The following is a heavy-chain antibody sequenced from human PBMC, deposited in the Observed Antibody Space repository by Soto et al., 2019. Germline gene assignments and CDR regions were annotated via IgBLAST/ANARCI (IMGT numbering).Heavy chain of an antibody. Sequence: QAQLIQSGAEVKRPGASLKVSCRASGYAFNTYGVSWVRQAPGQGLEWVGWISTSNGHTNFAQNFQGRVTLTTDTSTSTAYMELRSLTSDATAVYYCVRELPSAVPFLDLWAQGALVTASS. CDR2: ISTSNGHT. CDR3: VRELPSAVPFLDL. J-gene: IGHJ5*02. V-gene: IGHV1-18*01. CDR1: GYAFNTYG.